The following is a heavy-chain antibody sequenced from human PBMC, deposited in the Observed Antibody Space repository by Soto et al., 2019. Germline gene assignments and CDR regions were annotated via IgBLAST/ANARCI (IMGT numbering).Heavy chain of an antibody. J-gene: IGHJ4*02. CDR2: IWYDGSNK. D-gene: IGHD4-17*01. Sequence: GGSLRLSCSVSGFTFSSYGMHWVHQAPGKGLEWVAVIWYDGSNKYYADSLQGRFTISRDNSKNTLYLQMNSLRAEDTAVYYCAKEFRSFGDDPLFDYWGQGTLVTVSS. CDR3: AKEFRSFGDDPLFDY. CDR1: GFTFSSYG. V-gene: IGHV3-33*06.